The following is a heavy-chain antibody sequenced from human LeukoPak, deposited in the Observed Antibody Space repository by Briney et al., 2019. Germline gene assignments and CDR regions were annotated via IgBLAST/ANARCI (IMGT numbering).Heavy chain of an antibody. Sequence: PGGSVSLSCAVSGFIDRNNYMSWVRQAACKGLEGVSVIYSGGSTYYADYVKGGFTSSRDNSKNTLNLLMNSLRAQDTAVYYCARAAAGLLCFDYWGQGTLVTVSS. CDR2: IYSGGST. J-gene: IGHJ4*02. D-gene: IGHD6-13*01. V-gene: IGHV3-66*01. CDR3: ARAAAGLLCFDY. CDR1: GFIDRNNY.